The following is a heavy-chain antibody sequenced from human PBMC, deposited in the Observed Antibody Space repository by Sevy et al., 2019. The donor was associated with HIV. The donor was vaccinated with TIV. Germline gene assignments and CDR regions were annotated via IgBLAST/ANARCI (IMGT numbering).Heavy chain of an antibody. J-gene: IGHJ4*02. CDR1: GFTFSSYE. Sequence: GPLRRSCAASGFTFSSYEMNWVRQAPGKGLEWVSYISNSGTTISYSDSVRGRFSISRDNARNSLYLQMNSLRAEDTAVSYCARDLPPSATTVAHFDYWGQGTLVTVSS. V-gene: IGHV3-48*03. CDR2: ISNSGTTI. D-gene: IGHD4-17*01. CDR3: ARDLPPSATTVAHFDY.